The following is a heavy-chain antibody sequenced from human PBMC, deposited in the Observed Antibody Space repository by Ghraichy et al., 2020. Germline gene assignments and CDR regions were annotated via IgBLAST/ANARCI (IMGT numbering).Heavy chain of an antibody. J-gene: IGHJ6*02. CDR2: INHSGST. D-gene: IGHD2-2*01. CDR1: GGSFSGYY. Sequence: SETLSLTCAVYGGSFSGYYWSWIRQPPGKGLEWIGEINHSGSTNYNPSLKSRVTISVDTSKNQFSLKLSSVTAADTAVYYCARDVPALFFCMDVWGQGTTVTVSS. CDR3: ARDVPALFFCMDV. V-gene: IGHV4-34*01.